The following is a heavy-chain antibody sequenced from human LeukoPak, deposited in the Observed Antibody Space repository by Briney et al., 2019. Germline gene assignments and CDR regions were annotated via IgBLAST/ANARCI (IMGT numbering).Heavy chain of an antibody. J-gene: IGHJ4*02. V-gene: IGHV3-23*01. CDR3: AKTLAAAGTPDY. Sequence: GGSLRLSCAASGFTFSSYGMSWVRQAPGNGLEWVSAISGSGGSTYYADSVKGRFTISRDNSKNTLYLQMNSLRAEDTAVYYCAKTLAAAGTPDYWGQGTLVTVSS. CDR1: GFTFSSYG. CDR2: ISGSGGST. D-gene: IGHD6-13*01.